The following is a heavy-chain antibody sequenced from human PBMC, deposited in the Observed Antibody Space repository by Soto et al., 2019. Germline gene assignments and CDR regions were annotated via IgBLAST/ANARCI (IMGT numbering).Heavy chain of an antibody. D-gene: IGHD3-10*01. J-gene: IGHJ5*02. CDR2: IIPIFGTA. CDR1: GGTFSSYA. V-gene: IGHV1-69*12. CDR3: ARDPTTPIVRGVIPNWFDP. Sequence: QVQLVQSGAEVKKPGSSVKVSCKASGGTFSSYAISWVRQAPGQGLEWMGGIIPIFGTANYAQKFQGRVTIAADEATSTAYMELSSLRSEDTAVYYCARDPTTPIVRGVIPNWFDPWGQGTLVTVSS.